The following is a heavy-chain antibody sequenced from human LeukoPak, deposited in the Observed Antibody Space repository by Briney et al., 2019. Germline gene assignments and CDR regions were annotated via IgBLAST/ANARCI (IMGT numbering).Heavy chain of an antibody. V-gene: IGHV3-21*01. CDR1: GFTFSSYS. CDR3: ARGLLGSSSWYVWGY. Sequence: GGSLRLSCAASGFTFSSYSMNWVRQAPGKGLEWVSSISSSSSYIYYADSVKGRFTISRDNAKNSLYLQMNSLRAEDTAVYYCARGLLGSSSWYVWGYWGQGTLVTVSS. D-gene: IGHD6-13*01. J-gene: IGHJ4*02. CDR2: ISSSSSYI.